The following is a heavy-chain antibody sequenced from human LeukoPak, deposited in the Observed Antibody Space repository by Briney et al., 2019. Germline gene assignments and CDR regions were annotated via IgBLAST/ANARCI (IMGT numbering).Heavy chain of an antibody. V-gene: IGHV1-46*01. Sequence: ASVTVSCKASGYAAPNYYVYWVRQAPGQGLEWVGMINPTGLYTRLAQDFQGRVTMTRDASTSTVYMEVNRLTFDDTAVFYCARAEFTFYGRLDHWGQGTLVTVSS. J-gene: IGHJ4*02. CDR3: ARAEFTFYGRLDH. D-gene: IGHD1-14*01. CDR2: INPTGLYT. CDR1: GYAAPNYY.